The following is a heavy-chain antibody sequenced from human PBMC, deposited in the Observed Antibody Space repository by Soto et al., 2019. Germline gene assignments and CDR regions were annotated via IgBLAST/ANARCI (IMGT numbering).Heavy chain of an antibody. J-gene: IGHJ4*02. CDR2: IYWDDDK. D-gene: IGHD3-16*01. V-gene: IGHV2-5*02. Sequence: QITLKESGPTLVKPTQTLTLTCTFSGVSLSTSGVGVGWIRQPPGKALEWLALIYWDDDKRYSPSLKSRLTITKDTSKNQVVLIMTYMDLVDTAPYYCAQSAEAVPWGYVDYWGQGTLVTVSS. CDR3: AQSAEAVPWGYVDY. CDR1: GVSLSTSGVG.